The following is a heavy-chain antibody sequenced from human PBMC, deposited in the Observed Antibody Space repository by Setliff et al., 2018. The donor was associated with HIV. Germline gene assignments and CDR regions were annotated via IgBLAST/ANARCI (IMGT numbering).Heavy chain of an antibody. CDR3: AREISRYSGYEGRMDYFDY. CDR1: SGSTRSSNW. D-gene: IGHD5-12*01. V-gene: IGHV4-4*02. Sequence: PSETLSLTCAVSSGSTRSSNWWSWVRQPPGKGLEWIGEIYNSGRTNYNPSLKSRVTISVDNSKNQFSLKLSSVTAADTAVYYCAREISRYSGYEGRMDYFDYWGQGTLVTVSS. CDR2: IYNSGRT. J-gene: IGHJ4*02.